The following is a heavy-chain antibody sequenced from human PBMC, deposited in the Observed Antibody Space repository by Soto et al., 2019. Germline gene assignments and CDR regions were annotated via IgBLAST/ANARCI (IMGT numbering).Heavy chain of an antibody. J-gene: IGHJ4*02. V-gene: IGHV3-33*03. D-gene: IGHD1-20*01. CDR2: IWHDGSKT. Sequence: QVQMVQSGGGVVQPGRSLRLSCTASGFTFENFGMHWVRQAPGKGLEWVAVIWHDGSKTQYGDSVKGRFIISRDNSKNTVHLQLNSLRAEDTAIYYCVTGIEGYWGQGTLVTVSS. CDR1: GFTFENFG. CDR3: VTGIEGY.